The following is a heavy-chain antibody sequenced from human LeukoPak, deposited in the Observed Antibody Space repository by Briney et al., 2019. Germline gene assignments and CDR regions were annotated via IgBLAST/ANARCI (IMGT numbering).Heavy chain of an antibody. Sequence: QPGGSLRLSCAASGFTFSSYVMHWVRQAPGKGLEWVAIISYDGSNEYYADSVKGRFTISRDNAKNSLYLQMNSLRAEDTAVYYCARDLEDGERAFDIWGQGTMVTVSS. CDR3: ARDLEDGERAFDI. CDR1: GFTFSSYV. CDR2: ISYDGSNE. D-gene: IGHD4-17*01. J-gene: IGHJ3*02. V-gene: IGHV3-30*04.